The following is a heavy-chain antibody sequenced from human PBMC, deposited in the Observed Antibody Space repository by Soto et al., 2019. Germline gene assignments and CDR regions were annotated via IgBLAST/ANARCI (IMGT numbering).Heavy chain of an antibody. Sequence: PGGSLRLSCAASGFTFSSYSMNWVRQAPGKGLEWVSSISSSSSYIYYEDSVKGRFTISRDNAKNSLYLQMNSLRAEDTAVYYCARGVAARPTWFDPWGQGTLVTV. CDR2: ISSSSSYI. V-gene: IGHV3-21*01. CDR1: GFTFSSYS. D-gene: IGHD6-6*01. CDR3: ARGVAARPTWFDP. J-gene: IGHJ5*02.